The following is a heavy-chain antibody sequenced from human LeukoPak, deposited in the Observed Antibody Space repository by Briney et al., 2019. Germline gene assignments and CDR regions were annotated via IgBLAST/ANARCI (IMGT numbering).Heavy chain of an antibody. CDR3: ASPYYYDSSGAFDI. CDR1: GFTFSSYA. V-gene: IGHV3-30-3*01. Sequence: GGSLRLSCAASGFTFSSYAMHWVRQAPGKGLEWVAVISYDGSNKYYADSVKGRFTTSRDNSKNTLYLQMNSPRAEDTAVYYCASPYYYDSSGAFDIWGQGTMVTVSS. CDR2: ISYDGSNK. J-gene: IGHJ3*02. D-gene: IGHD3-22*01.